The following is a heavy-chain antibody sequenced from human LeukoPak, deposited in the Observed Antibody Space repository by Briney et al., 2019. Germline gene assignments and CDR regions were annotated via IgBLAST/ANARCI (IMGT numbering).Heavy chain of an antibody. Sequence: SETLSLTCAVYGGSFSGYYWSWIRQPPGKGLEWIGEINHSGSTNYNPSLKSRVTISVDTSKNQFSLKLSSVTAADTAVYYCARIFRPFYDFWSGYYEYYYMDVWGKGTTVTVSS. CDR3: ARIFRPFYDFWSGYYEYYYMDV. CDR1: GGSFSGYY. J-gene: IGHJ6*03. D-gene: IGHD3-3*01. CDR2: INHSGST. V-gene: IGHV4-34*01.